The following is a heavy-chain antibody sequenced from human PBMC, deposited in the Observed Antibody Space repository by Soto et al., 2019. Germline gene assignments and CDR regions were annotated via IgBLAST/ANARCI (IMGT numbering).Heavy chain of an antibody. V-gene: IGHV4-59*01. D-gene: IGHD1-26*01. J-gene: IGHJ4*02. Sequence: PSETLSLTCTVSGGSISSYYWSWIRQPPGKGLEWIGYIYYSGSTNYNPSLKSRVTISVDTSKNQFSLKLSSVTAADTAVYYCARDSGSYGDFDYWGQGTLVTVS. CDR2: IYYSGST. CDR3: ARDSGSYGDFDY. CDR1: GGSISSYY.